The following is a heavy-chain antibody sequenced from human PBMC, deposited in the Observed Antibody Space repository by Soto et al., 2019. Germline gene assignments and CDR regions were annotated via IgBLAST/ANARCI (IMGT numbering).Heavy chain of an antibody. V-gene: IGHV1-69*01. CDR3: ASVGYYDSSGYPIAPFDR. Sequence: QVQLVQSGAEVKKPGSSVKVSCKASGGTFATYGISWVRQAPGEGLEWMGGIIPVFGTTNYAQKFQGRVTLTADESTSTAYMELSSLRSENTALYYCASVGYYDSSGYPIAPFDRWGQGTMVTVSS. CDR2: IIPVFGTT. CDR1: GGTFATYG. J-gene: IGHJ3*01. D-gene: IGHD3-22*01.